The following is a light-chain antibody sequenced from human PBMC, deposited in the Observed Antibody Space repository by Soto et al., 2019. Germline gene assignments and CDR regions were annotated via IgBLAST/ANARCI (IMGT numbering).Light chain of an antibody. CDR3: HQYADSPLT. Sequence: EIVLTQSSGTLSLSPGERATLSFRASQSVVQHCLGWFQQKLCQAPRLFIYYASERATGIPDRFSGSGSGTDLTHTISRLEPEDFAVYYCHQYADSPLTFGGGTQVEIK. CDR2: YAS. V-gene: IGKV3-20*01. J-gene: IGKJ4*01. CDR1: QSVVQHC.